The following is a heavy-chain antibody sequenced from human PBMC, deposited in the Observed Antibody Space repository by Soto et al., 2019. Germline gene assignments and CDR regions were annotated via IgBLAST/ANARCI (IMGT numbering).Heavy chain of an antibody. CDR3: ARQDGSSGWAPFDY. Sequence: GESLKISCAASGFTFSSYAMSWVRQAPGKGLEWVSTISSSGGSTYYADSVKGRFTISRDNSKNTLSLQMSSLRADDTAVYYCARQDGSSGWAPFDYWGQGTLVTVSS. D-gene: IGHD6-19*01. CDR2: ISSSGGST. J-gene: IGHJ4*02. V-gene: IGHV3-23*01. CDR1: GFTFSSYA.